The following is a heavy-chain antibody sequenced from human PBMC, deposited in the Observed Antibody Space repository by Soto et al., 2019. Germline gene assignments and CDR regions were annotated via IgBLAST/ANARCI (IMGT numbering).Heavy chain of an antibody. D-gene: IGHD6-6*01. Sequence: QVQLVESGGGVVQPGRSLRLSCAASGFTFSSYAMHWVRQAPGKGLEWVAVISYDGSNKYYADSVKGRFTISRDNSKNTLYLQMNSRRAEDTAVYYCAREKYSSSDYWGQGTLVTVSS. CDR3: AREKYSSSDY. V-gene: IGHV3-30-3*01. J-gene: IGHJ4*02. CDR2: ISYDGSNK. CDR1: GFTFSSYA.